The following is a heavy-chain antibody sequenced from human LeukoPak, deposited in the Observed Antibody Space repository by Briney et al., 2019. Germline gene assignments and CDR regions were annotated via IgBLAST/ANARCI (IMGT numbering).Heavy chain of an antibody. CDR1: GFPFSSHG. D-gene: IGHD2/OR15-2a*01. J-gene: IGHJ6*03. V-gene: IGHV3-23*01. CDR3: ARAPTTRVSIYYYYYMDV. CDR2: IIGGGGST. Sequence: QAGGSLRLSCAASGFPFSSHGMSWVRQAPGKGLEWVSGIIGGGGSTYYADSVKGRFTISRDNSKNTLYLQMNSLRAEDTAVYYCARAPTTRVSIYYYYYMDVWGKGTTVTISS.